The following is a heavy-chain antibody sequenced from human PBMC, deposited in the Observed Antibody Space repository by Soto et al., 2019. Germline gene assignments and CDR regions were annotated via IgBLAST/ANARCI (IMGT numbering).Heavy chain of an antibody. CDR1: GFTFSTYG. V-gene: IGHV3-30*18. CDR3: AKDDGQGY. Sequence: VGSLRLSCAASGFTFSTYGFHWVRQAPGKAPEWVAGLLAATNKDYYADSVKGRFTISRDNSKNIFYLQMNSLRDEDTAIYFCAKDDGQGYWGQGTLVTVSS. CDR2: LLAATNKD. J-gene: IGHJ4*02.